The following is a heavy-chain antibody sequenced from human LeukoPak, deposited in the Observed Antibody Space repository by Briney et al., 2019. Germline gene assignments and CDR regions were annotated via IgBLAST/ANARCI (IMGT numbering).Heavy chain of an antibody. CDR3: ARVPLLRFLEWLLKGEAFDI. V-gene: IGHV1-2*02. Sequence: GTNYAQKFQGRVTMTRDTSISTAYMELSRLRSDDTAVYYCARVPLLRFLEWLLKGEAFDIWGQGTMVTVSS. J-gene: IGHJ3*02. CDR2: GT. D-gene: IGHD3-3*01.